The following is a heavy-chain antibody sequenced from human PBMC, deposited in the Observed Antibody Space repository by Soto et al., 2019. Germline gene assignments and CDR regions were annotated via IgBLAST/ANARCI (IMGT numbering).Heavy chain of an antibody. Sequence: ASVKVSCKASGYTFTAYYIHWVRQAPGQGLEWKGWIRPNSGATSYAQKFQGWVTMTRDTSISTAYMELNRLKSDDTAVYYCARGGGYCSGGSCYPALRPANWFDPWGQGTLVTVS. CDR2: IRPNSGAT. V-gene: IGHV1-2*04. D-gene: IGHD2-15*01. CDR3: ARGGGYCSGGSCYPALRPANWFDP. J-gene: IGHJ5*02. CDR1: GYTFTAYY.